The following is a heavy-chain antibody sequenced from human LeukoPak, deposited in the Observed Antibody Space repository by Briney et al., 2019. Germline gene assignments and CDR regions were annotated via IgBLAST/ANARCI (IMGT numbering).Heavy chain of an antibody. J-gene: IGHJ6*02. CDR1: GFDVGSNY. CDR2: IYSGGSI. V-gene: IGHV3-53*04. Sequence: PGGSLRLSCAASGFDVGSNYFSWVRQAPGKGLDWVSVIYSGGSIYYADSVKGRFTISRHISRNTLYLQMNSLRDEDTAVYYCARHLPPGEIKYYYGMDVWGQGTTVIVSS. CDR3: ARHLPPGEIKYYYGMDV. D-gene: IGHD1-26*01.